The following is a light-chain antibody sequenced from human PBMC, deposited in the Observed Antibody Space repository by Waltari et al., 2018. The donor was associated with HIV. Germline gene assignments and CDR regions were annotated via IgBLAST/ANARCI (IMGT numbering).Light chain of an antibody. Sequence: DIQMTQSPSTLYASVGDRVNITGRSSQGISSWLAWYQQKPGKAPKLLIYKASSLESGVPSRFSGSVSVTEFTLTISSLQPDDFATYFCQHPGTFGQGTKVEIK. CDR1: QGISSW. CDR2: KAS. V-gene: IGKV1-5*03. J-gene: IGKJ1*01. CDR3: QHPGT.